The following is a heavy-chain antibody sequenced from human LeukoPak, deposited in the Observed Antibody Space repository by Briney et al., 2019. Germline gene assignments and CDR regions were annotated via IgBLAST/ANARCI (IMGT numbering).Heavy chain of an antibody. V-gene: IGHV3-11*01. CDR3: ARDSDSLDY. CDR2: ISSSGSSI. D-gene: IGHD3-22*01. J-gene: IGHJ4*02. CDR1: GFTFSDYY. Sequence: GGSLRLSCAASGFTFSDYYMSWIRQAPGKGLEWASYISSSGSSIYYADSVKGRFTISRDNAKNSLFLLMNSLRAEDTAVYYCARDSDSLDYWGQGTLVTVSS.